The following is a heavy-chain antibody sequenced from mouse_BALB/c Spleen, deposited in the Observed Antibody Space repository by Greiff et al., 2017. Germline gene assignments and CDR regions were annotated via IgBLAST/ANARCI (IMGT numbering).Heavy chain of an antibody. J-gene: IGHJ1*01. V-gene: IGHV5-6-4*01. CDR2: ISSGGSYT. Sequence: EVMLVESGGGLVKPGGSLKLSCAASGFTFSSYTMSWVRQTPEKRLEWVATISSGGSYTYYPDSVKGRFTISRDNAKNTLYLQMSSLKSEDTAMYCCTRDDGYYLYWYCDVWGAGTTVTVS. CDR3: TRDDGYYLYWYCDV. D-gene: IGHD2-3*01. CDR1: GFTFSSYT.